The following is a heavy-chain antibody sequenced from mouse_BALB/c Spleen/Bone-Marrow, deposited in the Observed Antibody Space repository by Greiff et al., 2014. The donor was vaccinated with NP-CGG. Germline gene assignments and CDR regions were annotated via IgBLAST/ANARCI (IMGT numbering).Heavy chain of an antibody. Sequence: VQLQQSGPELVRPGASVKTSCKASGYTFTSYWMHWVKQRPGQGLEWIGMIDPSNSESRLNQKFKAKATLNVDKSSNTAYMQLRRLTAEDADVYYCERNRYAMDYWGQGTSVTVSS. CDR1: GYTFTSYW. V-gene: IGHV1-74*04. J-gene: IGHJ4*01. CDR3: ERNRYAMDY. CDR2: IDPSNSES.